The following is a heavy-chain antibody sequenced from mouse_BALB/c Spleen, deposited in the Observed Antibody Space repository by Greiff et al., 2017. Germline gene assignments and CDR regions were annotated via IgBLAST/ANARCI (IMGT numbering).Heavy chain of an antibody. CDR3: ARRRYDDYFDY. CDR1: GYTFTDYN. V-gene: IGHV1S29*02. D-gene: IGHD2-14*01. CDR2: IYPYNGGT. J-gene: IGHJ2*01. Sequence: EVQLQQSGPELVKPGASVKISCKASGYTFTDYNMHWVKQSHGKSLEWIGYIYPYNGGTGYNQKFKSKATLTVDNSSSTAYMELRSLTSEDSAVYYCARRRYDDYFDYWGQGTTLTVSS.